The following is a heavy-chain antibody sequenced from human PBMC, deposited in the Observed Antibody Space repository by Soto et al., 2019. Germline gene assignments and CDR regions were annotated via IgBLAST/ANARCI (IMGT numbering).Heavy chain of an antibody. CDR3: ARESFSASPNFFDY. D-gene: IGHD3-16*01. CDR2: IGLSGDTI. CDR1: GFSFTNYE. V-gene: IGHV3-48*03. Sequence: GGSLRLSCAVSGFSFTNYEMSWVRQAPGKGLEWIAYIGLSGDTIYYADSVKGRFTISRDHAKNSLELQMNSLRADDTALYYCARESFSASPNFFDYWGRGTQVTVSS. J-gene: IGHJ4*02.